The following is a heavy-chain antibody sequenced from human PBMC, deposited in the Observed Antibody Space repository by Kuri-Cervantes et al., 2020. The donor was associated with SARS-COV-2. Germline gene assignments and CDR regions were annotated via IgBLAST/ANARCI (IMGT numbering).Heavy chain of an antibody. J-gene: IGHJ4*02. V-gene: IGHV4-34*01. CDR3: ARGPGNWGGFDY. CDR1: GGSFSGYH. Sequence: SETLSLTCAVYGGSFSGYHWSWIRQPPGKGLEWIGEINHSGSTNYNPSLKSRVTISVDTSKNQFSLKLSSVTAADTAVYYCARGPGNWGGFDYWGQGTLVTVSS. CDR2: INHSGST. D-gene: IGHD7-27*01.